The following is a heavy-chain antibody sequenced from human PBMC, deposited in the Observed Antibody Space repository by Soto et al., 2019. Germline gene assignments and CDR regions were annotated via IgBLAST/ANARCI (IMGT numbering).Heavy chain of an antibody. CDR3: ARGRSHIITIFGVATTKTYFDY. D-gene: IGHD3-3*01. V-gene: IGHV4-34*01. CDR2: INHSGST. Sequence: QVQLQQWGAGLLKPSETLSLTCAVYGGSFSGYYWSGIRQPPGKGLEWIGEINHSGSTNYNPSLKSRVTISVDTSKNQFSLKLSSVTAADTAVYYCARGRSHIITIFGVATTKTYFDYWGQGTLVTVSS. J-gene: IGHJ4*02. CDR1: GGSFSGYY.